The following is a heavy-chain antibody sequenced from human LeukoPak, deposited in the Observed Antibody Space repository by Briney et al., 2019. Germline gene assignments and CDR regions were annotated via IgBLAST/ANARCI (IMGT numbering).Heavy chain of an antibody. CDR3: AIGSYCSGGGCYPLFDY. CDR1: GFTFSDSY. D-gene: IGHD2-15*01. V-gene: IGHV3-11*05. Sequence: PGGSLRLSCAASGFTFSDSYMSWIRQAPGKGLEWVSYISRSGTYTHYAGSVKGRFTISRDSSKNTLFLQMNSLRAEDTAVYYCAIGSYCSGGGCYPLFDYWGRGTLVTVSS. J-gene: IGHJ4*02. CDR2: ISRSGTYT.